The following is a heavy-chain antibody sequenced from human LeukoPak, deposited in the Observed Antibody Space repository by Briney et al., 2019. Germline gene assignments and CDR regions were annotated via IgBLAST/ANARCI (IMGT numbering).Heavy chain of an antibody. D-gene: IGHD3-22*01. CDR1: GFTFSSYD. J-gene: IGHJ3*02. CDR2: IGTAGDT. CDR3: AKDKAPLRITMIVVVPDAFDI. V-gene: IGHV3-13*01. Sequence: GGSLRLSCAASGFTFSSYDMHWVRQATGKGLEWVSAIGTAGDTYYPGSVKGRFTISRENAKNSLYLQMNSLRAGDTAVYYCAKDKAPLRITMIVVVPDAFDIWGQGTMVTVSS.